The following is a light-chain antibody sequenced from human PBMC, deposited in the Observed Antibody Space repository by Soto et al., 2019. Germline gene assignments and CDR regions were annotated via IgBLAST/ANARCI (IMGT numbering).Light chain of an antibody. J-gene: IGKJ1*01. CDR1: QTISSW. Sequence: DIQMTQSPSTLSASVGDRVTISCRASQTISSWLAWYQQKPGKAPNLLIYKASTLQSGVPSRFSGSGSGTEFSLTISSLRPDEFAPYDGQQYNTYSRAVGQGTKVEIE. CDR2: KAS. V-gene: IGKV1-5*03. CDR3: QQYNTYSRA.